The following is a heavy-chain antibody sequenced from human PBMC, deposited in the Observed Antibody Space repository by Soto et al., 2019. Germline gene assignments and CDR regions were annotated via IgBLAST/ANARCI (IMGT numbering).Heavy chain of an antibody. V-gene: IGHV4-34*01. CDR3: ARGPRYYDILTGYYRGSRTFDY. CDR1: GGSFSGYY. Sequence: SETLSLTCAVYGGSFSGYYWSWIRQPPGKGLEWIGEINHSGSTNYNPSLKSRVTISVDTSKNQFSLKLSSVTAADTAVYYCARGPRYYDILTGYYRGSRTFDYWGQGALVTVS. J-gene: IGHJ4*02. D-gene: IGHD3-9*01. CDR2: INHSGST.